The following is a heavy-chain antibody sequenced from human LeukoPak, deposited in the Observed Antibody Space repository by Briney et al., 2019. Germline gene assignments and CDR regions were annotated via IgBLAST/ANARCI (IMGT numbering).Heavy chain of an antibody. CDR3: AKDLGRYRNNYFDY. V-gene: IGHV3-23*01. CDR2: ISGSVGGT. D-gene: IGHD1-26*01. J-gene: IGHJ4*02. Sequence: PGGSLRLSCAASGFTFSSYAMSWVRQAPEKGLEWVSTISGSVGGTYYADSVKGRFTISRDDSKNTLYLQMNSLRAEDTAVYYCAKDLGRYRNNYFDYWGQGTLVTVSS. CDR1: GFTFSSYA.